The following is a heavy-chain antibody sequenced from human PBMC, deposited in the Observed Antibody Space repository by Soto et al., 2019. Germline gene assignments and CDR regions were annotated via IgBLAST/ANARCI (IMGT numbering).Heavy chain of an antibody. CDR2: IYYSGST. Sequence: SETLSLTCTVSGGSISSYYWSWIRQPPGKGLEWIGYIYYSGSTNYNPSLKSRVTISVDTSKNQFSLKLSSVTAADTAVYYCGSYGGYDAFDIWGQGTMVTVSS. V-gene: IGHV4-59*01. D-gene: IGHD4-17*01. J-gene: IGHJ3*02. CDR1: GGSISSYY. CDR3: GSYGGYDAFDI.